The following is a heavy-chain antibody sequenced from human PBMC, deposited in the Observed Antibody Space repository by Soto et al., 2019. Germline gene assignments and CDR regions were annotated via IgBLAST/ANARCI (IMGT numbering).Heavy chain of an antibody. CDR2: VSHRGNT. J-gene: IGHJ4*02. V-gene: IGHV4-31*11. CDR1: GVFIASDAYY. D-gene: IGHD3-16*02. Sequence: SETLSLTCGVSGVFIASDAYYWGWIRHHPGKGLEWIGYVSHRGNTYYNPSLKSRLTISLDTTKNQFYLHLTSVTAADTAVYYCARYRFTATWSKFDYWGQGTQVTVS. CDR3: ARYRFTATWSKFDY.